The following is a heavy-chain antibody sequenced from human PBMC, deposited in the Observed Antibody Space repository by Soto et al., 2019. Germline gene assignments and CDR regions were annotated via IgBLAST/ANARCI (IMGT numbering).Heavy chain of an antibody. Sequence: QVQLVQSGAEVKKPGASVKVSCKASGYTYTSYDINWVRQATGQGLERMGWMNPNSGNTGYAQKFQDRVTMTRNTSISTAYMELSSLRSEETAVYYCASGGVFFFAAPTTPFDYWGQGTMVTVSS. D-gene: IGHD3-10*01. CDR2: MNPNSGNT. V-gene: IGHV1-8*01. CDR3: ASGGVFFFAAPTTPFDY. J-gene: IGHJ4*02. CDR1: GYTYTSYD.